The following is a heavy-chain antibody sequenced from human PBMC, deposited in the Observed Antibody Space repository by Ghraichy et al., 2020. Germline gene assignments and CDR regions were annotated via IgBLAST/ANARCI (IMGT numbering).Heavy chain of an antibody. V-gene: IGHV3-23*01. J-gene: IGHJ2*01. CDR3: AKDRLSQLGIWGYWYFDL. CDR2: ISGSGGST. CDR1: GFTFSSYA. Sequence: GGSLRLSCAASGFTFSSYAMSWVRQAPGKGLEWVSAISGSGGSTYYADSVKGRFTISRDNSKNTLYLQMNSLRAEDTAVYYCAKDRLSQLGIWGYWYFDLWGRGTLVTVSS. D-gene: IGHD7-27*01.